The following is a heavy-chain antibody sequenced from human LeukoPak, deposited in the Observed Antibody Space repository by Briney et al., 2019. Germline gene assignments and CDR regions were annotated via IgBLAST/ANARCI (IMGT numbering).Heavy chain of an antibody. CDR2: IYTAGTT. CDR1: GFAVSSNH. D-gene: IGHD6-13*01. V-gene: IGHV3-53*05. J-gene: IGHJ6*02. Sequence: PGGSLRLSCAASGFAVSSNHMNWVRQAPGKGLEWVSIIYTAGTTYHYADSVKGRFTISRDTSTNTVYLQMSSLRAEDMAVYYCARVGYTSYCYYGMDVWGQGTTVTVSS. CDR3: ARVGYTSYCYYGMDV.